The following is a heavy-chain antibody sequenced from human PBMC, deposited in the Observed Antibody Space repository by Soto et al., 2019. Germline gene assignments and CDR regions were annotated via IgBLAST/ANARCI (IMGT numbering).Heavy chain of an antibody. CDR1: GFSLTTSGEA. CDR2: IYWDDDK. V-gene: IGHV2-5*02. J-gene: IGHJ6*03. D-gene: IGHD3-10*01. Sequence: GSGPTLVNPTQTLTLTCTFSGFSLTTSGEAVGWIRQPPGKALEWLALIYWDDDKRSSPPLKSRLTITKDTSKNQVVLTMTNMDPVDTATYYCAHIPGSGQLLYSYYYYMDVWGKGTTVTVSS. CDR3: AHIPGSGQLLYSYYYYMDV.